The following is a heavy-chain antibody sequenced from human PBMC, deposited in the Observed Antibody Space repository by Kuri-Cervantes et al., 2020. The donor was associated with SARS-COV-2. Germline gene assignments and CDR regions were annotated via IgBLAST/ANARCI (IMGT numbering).Heavy chain of an antibody. CDR2: IYYSGST. CDR1: GGSISSSSYY. V-gene: IGHV4-39*01. CDR3: ARQVGKENYDLWSGYYRPVGWFDP. Sequence: GSLRLSCTVSGGSISSSSYYWGWIRQPPGKGLEWIGSIYYSGSTYYNPSLKSRVTISVDTSKNQFSLKLSSVTAADTAVYYCARQVGKENYDLWSGYYRPVGWFDPWGQGTLVTVSS. D-gene: IGHD3-3*01. J-gene: IGHJ5*02.